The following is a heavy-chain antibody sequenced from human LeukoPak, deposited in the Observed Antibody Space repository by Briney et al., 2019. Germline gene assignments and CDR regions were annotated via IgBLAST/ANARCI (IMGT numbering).Heavy chain of an antibody. J-gene: IGHJ6*04. V-gene: IGHV1-46*01. CDR1: GYTFTSYY. CDR2: INPSGGST. D-gene: IGHD2-2*01. CDR3: AREGYCSSTSCSGMDV. Sequence: ASVKVSCKASGYTFTSYYMHWVRQAPGQGLEWMGIINPSGGSTSYAQKFQGRVTMTRDMFTSTVYMELSSLRSEDTAVYYCAREGYCSSTSCSGMDVWGKGTTVTVSS.